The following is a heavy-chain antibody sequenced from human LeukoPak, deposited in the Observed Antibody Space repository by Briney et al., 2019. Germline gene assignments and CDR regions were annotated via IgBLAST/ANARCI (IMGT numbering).Heavy chain of an antibody. CDR2: FIPIFGTA. J-gene: IGHJ5*02. CDR3: ARGLSSIAARPFWFDP. Sequence: SVKVSCKASGGSFSNYTISWVRQAPGQGLEWMGGFIPIFGTANYAQKFQGRVTITADKSTSTAYMELSSLRSEDTAVYYCARGLSSIAARPFWFDPWGQGTLVTVSS. D-gene: IGHD6-6*01. CDR1: GGSFSNYT. V-gene: IGHV1-69*06.